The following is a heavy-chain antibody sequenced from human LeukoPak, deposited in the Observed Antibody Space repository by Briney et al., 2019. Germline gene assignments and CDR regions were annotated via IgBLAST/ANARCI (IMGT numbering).Heavy chain of an antibody. CDR2: MNPNSGNT. V-gene: IGHV1-8*01. CDR1: GYTFTSYD. D-gene: IGHD3-10*01. J-gene: IGHJ4*02. CDR3: ARDGSGSYSFDY. Sequence: ASVKVSCKASGYTFTSYDINWVRQATGQGLEWMGWMNPNSGNTGYAQKFQGRVTVTRNTSISTAYMELSSLRSEDTAVYYCARDGSGSYSFDYWGQGTLVTVSS.